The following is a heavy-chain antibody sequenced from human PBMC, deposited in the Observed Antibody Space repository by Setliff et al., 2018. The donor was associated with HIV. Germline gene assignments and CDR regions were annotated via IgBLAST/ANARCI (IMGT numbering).Heavy chain of an antibody. Sequence: GGSLRLSCAASGFTFSSYAMHWVRQAPRKGLEYVSAISSNGGSTYYANSVQGRFTISRDNSKNPLYLQMGSLRAEDMAVYYCPRASGYAGFFYFDYWGQGTLVTVSS. CDR1: GFTFSSYA. D-gene: IGHD5-12*01. CDR3: PRASGYAGFFYFDY. V-gene: IGHV3-64*01. J-gene: IGHJ4*02. CDR2: ISSNGGST.